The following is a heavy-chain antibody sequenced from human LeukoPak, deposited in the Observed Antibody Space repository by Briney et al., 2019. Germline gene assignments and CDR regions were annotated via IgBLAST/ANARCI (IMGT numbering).Heavy chain of an antibody. D-gene: IGHD1-26*01. CDR1: GFTFSNYA. J-gene: IGHJ4*02. CDR3: AARSSGNPYF. V-gene: IGHV3-23*01. CDR2: ISNSGDAT. Sequence: GGSLRLSCAASGFTFSNYAMSWVRQAPGKGLEWVSTISNSGDATYYADSVKGRFTISRDNSKNTLYLQMNSLRAEDTAVYYCAARSSGNPYFWGQGTLVTVSS.